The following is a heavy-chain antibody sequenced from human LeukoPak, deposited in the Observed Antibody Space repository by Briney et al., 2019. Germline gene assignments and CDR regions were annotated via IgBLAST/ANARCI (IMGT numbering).Heavy chain of an antibody. D-gene: IGHD3-10*01. CDR3: TRRAPSSYGHYLDS. Sequence: SETLSLTCTVSGDSISSYYWSWIRQTPGKGLEWIGYIHTNGRTNYSPSLKSRVTMSVDSSKNQLSLMLSSVTAADTAVYYCTRRAPSSYGHYLDSWGQGTLVTVSS. V-gene: IGHV4-4*09. CDR1: GDSISSYY. CDR2: IHTNGRT. J-gene: IGHJ4*02.